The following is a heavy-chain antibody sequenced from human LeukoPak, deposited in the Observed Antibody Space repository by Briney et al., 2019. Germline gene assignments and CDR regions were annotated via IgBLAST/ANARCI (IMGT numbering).Heavy chain of an antibody. CDR3: AKAYGSGSYCRRIDY. CDR1: GFTFSSYG. V-gene: IGHV3-23*01. J-gene: IGHJ4*02. CDR2: ISGSGGST. D-gene: IGHD3-10*01. Sequence: GGSLRLSCAASGFTFSSYGMHWVRQAPGKGLEWVSAISGSGGSTYYADSVKGRFTISRDNSKNTLYLQVSSLRAEDTAVYYCAKAYGSGSYCRRIDYWGQGTLVTVSS.